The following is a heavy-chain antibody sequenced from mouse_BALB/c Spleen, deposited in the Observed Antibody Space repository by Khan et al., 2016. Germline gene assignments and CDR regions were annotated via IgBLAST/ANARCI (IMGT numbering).Heavy chain of an antibody. CDR2: IRNKANGYTT. V-gene: IGHV7-3*02. CDR3: ATDTYFDY. CDR1: GFTFTDYY. Sequence: EVELVESGGGLVQPGGSLRLSCATSGFTFTDYYMSWVRQPPGKALEWLGFIRNKANGYTTEYSASVKGRFTISRDNSQSILYLQMNTLRAEDSATYYWATDTYFDYWGQGTTLTVSS. J-gene: IGHJ2*01.